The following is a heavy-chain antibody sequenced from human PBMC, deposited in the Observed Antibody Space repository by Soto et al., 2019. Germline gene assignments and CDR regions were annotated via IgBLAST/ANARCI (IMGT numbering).Heavy chain of an antibody. CDR3: AHAGDYDLLTFDH. Sequence: SGPTLVTPTKTLTLTCTFSGFSLSTSGVGVGWIRQPPGKALEWLALIYWDDDKRYSPSLKDRLAISKDTSSNQVVLTITNMDPGDTATYFCAHAGDYDLLTFDHWGPGTLVTVSS. J-gene: IGHJ4*02. D-gene: IGHD4-17*01. V-gene: IGHV2-5*02. CDR1: GFSLSTSGVG. CDR2: IYWDDDK.